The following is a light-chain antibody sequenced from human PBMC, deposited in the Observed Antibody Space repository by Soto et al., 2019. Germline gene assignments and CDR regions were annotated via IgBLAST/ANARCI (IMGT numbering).Light chain of an antibody. V-gene: IGKV3-20*01. Sequence: PGERATLSCRASQSVGNNYVAWYQQKPGQAPRLLIHDASSRATGIPDRFSGSGSGTAFTLTISRLELEDFAVYFCQQCATSPLTFGQGTRVDIK. CDR3: QQCATSPLT. J-gene: IGKJ1*01. CDR2: DAS. CDR1: QSVGNNY.